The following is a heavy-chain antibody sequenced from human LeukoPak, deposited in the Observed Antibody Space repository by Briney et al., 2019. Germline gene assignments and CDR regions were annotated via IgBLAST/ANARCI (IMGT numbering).Heavy chain of an antibody. V-gene: IGHV3-9*01. Sequence: GGSLRLSCAASGFTFNDYAMHWVRQAPGKGLEWVSGINWNSNSIGYADSVKGRFTISRDNAKNSLYLQMNSLRTEDTAFYYCAKGLGKSSGWATLDYWGQGTLVTVSS. CDR1: GFTFNDYA. J-gene: IGHJ4*02. D-gene: IGHD6-19*01. CDR2: INWNSNSI. CDR3: AKGLGKSSGWATLDY.